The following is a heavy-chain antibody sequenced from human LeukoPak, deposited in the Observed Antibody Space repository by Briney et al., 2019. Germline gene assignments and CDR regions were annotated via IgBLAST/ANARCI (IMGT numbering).Heavy chain of an antibody. CDR3: ARSQARLSWFDP. Sequence: SETLSLTCAVYGGSFSGYYWSWIRHPPGKGLEWIGEINHSGRTNYNPSLKSRVTIPVDTSKNQFSLKLRSVTAADTAVYYCARSQARLSWFDPWGQGILVTVSS. CDR2: INHSGRT. CDR1: GGSFSGYY. D-gene: IGHD6-19*01. V-gene: IGHV4-34*01. J-gene: IGHJ5*02.